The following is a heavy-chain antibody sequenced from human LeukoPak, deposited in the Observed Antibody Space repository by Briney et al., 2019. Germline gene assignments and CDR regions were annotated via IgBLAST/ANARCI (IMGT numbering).Heavy chain of an antibody. CDR3: ARRSSGWYQDY. CDR1: GYTFTSYW. J-gene: IGHJ4*02. V-gene: IGHV5-51*01. CDR2: IYPGDSDT. Sequence: GESLKISCKGSGYTFTSYWIGWVRQMPGKGLEWMGIIYPGDSDTRYSPSFQGQVTISADKPISTVYLQRSSLKASDTAMYYCARRSSGWYQDYWGQGTLVTVSS. D-gene: IGHD6-19*01.